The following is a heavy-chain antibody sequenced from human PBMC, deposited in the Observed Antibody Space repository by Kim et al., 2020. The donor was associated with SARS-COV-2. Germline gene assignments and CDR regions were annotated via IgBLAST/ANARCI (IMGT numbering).Heavy chain of an antibody. CDR3: ARASQYYYGSGSYYNVSFDY. Sequence: RVTISSDNSKNTLYLHMNSLRAEDTAVYYCARASQYYYGSGSYYNVSFDYWGQGTLVTVSS. D-gene: IGHD3-10*01. V-gene: IGHV3-30*01. J-gene: IGHJ4*02.